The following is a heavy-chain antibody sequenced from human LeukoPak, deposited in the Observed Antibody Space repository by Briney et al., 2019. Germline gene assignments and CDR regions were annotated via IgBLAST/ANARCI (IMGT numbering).Heavy chain of an antibody. CDR2: ISYDGSNK. D-gene: IGHD3-16*02. V-gene: IGHV3-30*03. CDR3: ARPTSGPVLMITFGGVIAGYFDY. Sequence: GGSLRLSCAASRFTFSNYGVNWVRQAPGKGLEWVAVISYDGSNKYYADSVKGRFTISRDNSKNTLYLQMNSLRAEDTAVYYCARPTSGPVLMITFGGVIAGYFDYWGQGTLVTVSS. J-gene: IGHJ4*02. CDR1: RFTFSNYG.